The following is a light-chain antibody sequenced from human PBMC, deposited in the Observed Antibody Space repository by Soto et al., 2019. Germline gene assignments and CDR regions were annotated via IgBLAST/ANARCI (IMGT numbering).Light chain of an antibody. CDR1: SSDVGGYNY. CDR3: SSYTTSSTYV. V-gene: IGLV2-14*03. J-gene: IGLJ1*01. Sequence: QSALTQPASVSGSPGQSITISCTGTSSDVGGYNYVSWYQQHPGKAPKLMIYDVSNRPSGVSNRFSGFKSGNTASLTISGLHAEDEADYYCSSYTTSSTYVFGNGTKVTVL. CDR2: DVS.